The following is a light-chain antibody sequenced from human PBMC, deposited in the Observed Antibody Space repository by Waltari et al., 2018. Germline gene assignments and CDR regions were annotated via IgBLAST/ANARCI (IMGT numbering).Light chain of an antibody. J-gene: IGLJ3*02. V-gene: IGLV1-44*01. CDR1: NSNIGSNT. CDR2: TNA. Sequence: QSVLTQPPSSSGTPGQRVTISCSGSNSNIGSNTVNWYQQFPGTAPKLLIYTNAQRPSGVPDRCSGSKSGTSASLAISGLQADDEAHYYCAAWDDNLNARVFGGGTMLTVL. CDR3: AAWDDNLNARV.